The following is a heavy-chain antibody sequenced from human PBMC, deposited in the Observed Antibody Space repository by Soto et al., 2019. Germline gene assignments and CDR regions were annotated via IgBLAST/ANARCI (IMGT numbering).Heavy chain of an antibody. V-gene: IGHV4-34*01. CDR1: GGSFSDDY. Sequence: SETLSLTCAVYGGSFSDDYWSWIRQPPGKGLEWIGEINHSGSTNYNPSLKSRVTISVDTSKKQVSLKLSSVTAADTAVYYCGRRPKAMVVDNFWGKGTLVTVSS. CDR3: GRRPKAMVVDNF. D-gene: IGHD2-21*01. CDR2: INHSGST. J-gene: IGHJ4*02.